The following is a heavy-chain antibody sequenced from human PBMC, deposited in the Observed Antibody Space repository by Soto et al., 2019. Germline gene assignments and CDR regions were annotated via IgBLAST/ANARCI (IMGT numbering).Heavy chain of an antibody. CDR3: ARVWGGAFDI. CDR1: GGSISSYY. J-gene: IGHJ3*02. CDR2: IYYSGST. Sequence: QVQLQESGPGLVKPSETLSLTCTVSGGSISSYYWSWIRQPRGKGLEWLGYIYYSGSTNYNPSLKSRVTISVDTSKNQFSLKLSSVTAADTAVYYCARVWGGAFDIWGQGTMVTVSS. V-gene: IGHV4-59*01. D-gene: IGHD3-10*01.